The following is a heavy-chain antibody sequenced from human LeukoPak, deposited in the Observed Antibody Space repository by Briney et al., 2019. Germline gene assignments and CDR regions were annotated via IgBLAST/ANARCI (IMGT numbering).Heavy chain of an antibody. CDR3: ARVKLAAAGHFDLIRPYYGMDV. CDR2: INHSGST. J-gene: IGHJ6*02. CDR1: GGSFSGYY. Sequence: SETLSLTCTVYGGSFSGYYWSWIRQPPGKGLEWIGEINHSGSTNYNPSLKSRVTISVDTSKNQFSLQLSSVTAADTAVYYCARVKLAAAGHFDLIRPYYGMDVWGQGTTVTVSS. D-gene: IGHD6-13*01. V-gene: IGHV4-34*01.